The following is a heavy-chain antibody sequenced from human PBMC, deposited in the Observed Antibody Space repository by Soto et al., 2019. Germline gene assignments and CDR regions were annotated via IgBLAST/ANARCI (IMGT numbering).Heavy chain of an antibody. CDR2: IYYSGST. D-gene: IGHD3-22*01. Sequence: SDTLSLTCTVPCGSISSSSYYWGWIRQPPGKGLEWIGSIYYSGSTYYNPSLKSRVTISVDTSKNQFSLKLSSVTAADTAVYYCARLGYYYDSSGYFDWGQGTLVTVS. CDR3: ARLGYYYDSSGYFD. J-gene: IGHJ4*02. V-gene: IGHV4-39*01. CDR1: CGSISSSSYY.